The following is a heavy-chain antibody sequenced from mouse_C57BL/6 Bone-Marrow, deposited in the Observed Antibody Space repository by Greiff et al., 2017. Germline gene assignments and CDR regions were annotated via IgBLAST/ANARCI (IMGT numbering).Heavy chain of an antibody. Sequence: EVKLMESGPGLAKPSQTLSLTCSVTGYSITSNYWNWLRKFPGNKLEYMGYISYSGSTYYNPSLKSRISITRDTSKNQYYLQLNSVTTEDTATYYCARIYDGYVDYWGQGTSVTVSS. V-gene: IGHV3-8*01. CDR2: ISYSGST. CDR1: GYSITSNY. J-gene: IGHJ4*01. CDR3: ARIYDGYVDY. D-gene: IGHD2-3*01.